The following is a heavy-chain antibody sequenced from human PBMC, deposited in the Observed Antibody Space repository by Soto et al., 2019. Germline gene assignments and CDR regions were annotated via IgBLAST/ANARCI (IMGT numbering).Heavy chain of an antibody. CDR1: GGSISSGDYY. CDR2: IYYSGST. D-gene: IGHD3-9*01. V-gene: IGHV4-30-4*01. Sequence: SETLSLTCTVSGGSISSGDYYWSWIRQPPGKGLEWIGYIYYSGSTYYNPSLKSRVTISVDTSKNQFSLKLSSVTAADTAVYYCARELRLRYFDWLSYYYYGMDVWGQGTTVTVSS. CDR3: ARELRLRYFDWLSYYYYGMDV. J-gene: IGHJ6*02.